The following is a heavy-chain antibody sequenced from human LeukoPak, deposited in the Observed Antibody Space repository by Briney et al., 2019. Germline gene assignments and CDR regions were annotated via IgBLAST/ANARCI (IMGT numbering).Heavy chain of an antibody. V-gene: IGHV3-48*03. D-gene: IGHD3-16*02. CDR2: ISSSGSTV. CDR1: GCTLSSYA. J-gene: IGHJ4*02. CDR3: ARYRSHIDY. Sequence: AGGSLRLSCAASGCTLSSYAMSWVRQAPGKGLEWVSYISSSGSTVYYADSVKGRFTISRDNAKNSLYLQMNSLRAEDTDVYYCARYRSHIDYWGQGTLVTVSS.